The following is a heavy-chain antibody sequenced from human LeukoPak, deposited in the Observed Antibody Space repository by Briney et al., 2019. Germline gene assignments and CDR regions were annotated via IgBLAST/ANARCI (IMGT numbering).Heavy chain of an antibody. D-gene: IGHD4-17*01. CDR3: AREGHGDYFDP. CDR1: GGSINSGDYY. V-gene: IGHV4-30-4*01. CDR2: IYYSGST. Sequence: SETLSLTCTVSGGSINSGDYYWSWIRQPPGKGLEWIGYIYYSGSTYYNPSLKSRVTISVDTSKNQFSLKLSSVTAADTAVYYCAREGHGDYFDPWGQGTLVTVSS. J-gene: IGHJ5*02.